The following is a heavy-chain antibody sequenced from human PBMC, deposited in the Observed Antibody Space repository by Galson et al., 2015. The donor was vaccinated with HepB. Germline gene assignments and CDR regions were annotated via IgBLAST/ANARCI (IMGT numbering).Heavy chain of an antibody. CDR2: IKEDGSEK. V-gene: IGHV3-7*03. CDR1: GFTFSRYW. CDR3: ARDRYDPLAVAGRFDY. J-gene: IGHJ4*02. Sequence: SLRLSCADSGFTFSRYWMSWVRQAPGKGLEWLANIKEDGSEKFYVDSVKGRFTISRDNAKNSLYLQMNSLRAEDTAVYYCARDRYDPLAVAGRFDYWGRGTLVTVSS. D-gene: IGHD6-19*01.